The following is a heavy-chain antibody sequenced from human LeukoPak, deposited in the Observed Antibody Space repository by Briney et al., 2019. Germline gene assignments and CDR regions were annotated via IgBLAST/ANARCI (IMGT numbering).Heavy chain of an antibody. CDR1: GFTFSSYA. CDR3: ASLAARPPPMVRGVPTRFDY. D-gene: IGHD3-10*01. V-gene: IGHV3-30*04. Sequence: PGGSLRLSCAASGFTFSSYAMHWVRQAPGKGLEWVAVISYDGSNKYYADSVKGRFTISRDNSKNTLYLQMNSLRAEDTAVYYCASLAARPPPMVRGVPTRFDYWGQGTLVTVSS. J-gene: IGHJ4*02. CDR2: ISYDGSNK.